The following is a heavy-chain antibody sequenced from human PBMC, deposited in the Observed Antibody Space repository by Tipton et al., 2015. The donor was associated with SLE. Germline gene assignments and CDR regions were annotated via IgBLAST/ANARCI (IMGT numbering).Heavy chain of an antibody. Sequence: TLSLTCSVSGGSISNNYWSWIRQSAGKGLEWIGRTYTSGNTNYNPSFKSRVTMSVDRSKNQFSLKLTSVTAADTAVYYCARESLSRLDYWGQGMLVTVSS. D-gene: IGHD5/OR15-5a*01. CDR2: TYTSGNT. CDR3: ARESLSRLDY. V-gene: IGHV4-4*07. CDR1: GGSISNNY. J-gene: IGHJ4*02.